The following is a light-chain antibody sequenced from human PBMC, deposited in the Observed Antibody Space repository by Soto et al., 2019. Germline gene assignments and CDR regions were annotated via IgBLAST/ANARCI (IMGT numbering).Light chain of an antibody. V-gene: IGKV3-11*01. J-gene: IGKJ2*01. Sequence: EIVLTQSPATLSLSPGERATLSCRASQSVSSYLAWYQQKPGQAPRLLIYDASNRATGIPARFSGSGSGTDFTLTISSLEPEDFAVYYCQQRSNWPPGPFDQGTKLEIK. CDR1: QSVSSY. CDR3: QQRSNWPPGP. CDR2: DAS.